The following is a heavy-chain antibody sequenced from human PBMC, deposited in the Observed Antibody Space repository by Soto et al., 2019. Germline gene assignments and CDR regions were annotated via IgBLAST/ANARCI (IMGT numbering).Heavy chain of an antibody. CDR3: ARHLLWFGETKKSDYYYYGMDV. CDR1: GYSFTSYW. Sequence: GESLKISCKGSGYSFTSYWIGWARQMPGKGLEWMGIIYPGDSDTRYSPSFQGQVTISADKSISTAYLQWSSLKASDTAMYYCARHLLWFGETKKSDYYYYGMDVWGQGTTVTVSS. D-gene: IGHD3-10*01. J-gene: IGHJ6*02. CDR2: IYPGDSDT. V-gene: IGHV5-51*01.